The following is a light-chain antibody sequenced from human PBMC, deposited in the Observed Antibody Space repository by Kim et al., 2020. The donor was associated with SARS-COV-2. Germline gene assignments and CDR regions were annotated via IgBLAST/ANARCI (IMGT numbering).Light chain of an antibody. CDR2: DAS. CDR1: QSISSW. Sequence: DIQMTQSPSTLSASVGDRVTITCRASQSISSWLAWYQQKPGKAPKLLIYDASSLESGVPSMFSGSGSGTEFTLTISSLQPDDFATYYCQQYNSYPWTFGQGTKVDIK. J-gene: IGKJ1*01. CDR3: QQYNSYPWT. V-gene: IGKV1-5*01.